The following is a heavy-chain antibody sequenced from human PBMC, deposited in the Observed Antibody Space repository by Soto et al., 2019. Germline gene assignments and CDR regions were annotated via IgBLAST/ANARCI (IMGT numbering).Heavy chain of an antibody. D-gene: IGHD2-2*02. Sequence: SVKVSCKASGGTCSSYAISWVRQAPGQGLEWMGGIIPIFGTANYAQKFQGRVTITADKSTSTAYMELSSLRSEDTAVYYCARDREVVPAAIRSWFDPWGQGTLVTVSS. V-gene: IGHV1-69*06. CDR1: GGTCSSYA. CDR3: ARDREVVPAAIRSWFDP. CDR2: IIPIFGTA. J-gene: IGHJ5*02.